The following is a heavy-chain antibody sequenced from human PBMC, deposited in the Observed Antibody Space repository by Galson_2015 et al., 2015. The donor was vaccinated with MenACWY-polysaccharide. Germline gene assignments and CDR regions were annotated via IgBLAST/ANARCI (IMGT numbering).Heavy chain of an antibody. CDR2: INQDGNEK. D-gene: IGHD2-21*01. V-gene: IGHV3-7*01. J-gene: IGHJ4*02. CDR1: GFTFSSYW. CDR3: ARIKLLSTHDY. Sequence: SLRLSCAASGFTFSSYWMTWVRQAPGKGLEWVANINQDGNEKYHVDSVKGRFTISRDNAKNSLYLQMNSLRAEDTAVYYCARIKLLSTHDYWGQGTLVTVSS.